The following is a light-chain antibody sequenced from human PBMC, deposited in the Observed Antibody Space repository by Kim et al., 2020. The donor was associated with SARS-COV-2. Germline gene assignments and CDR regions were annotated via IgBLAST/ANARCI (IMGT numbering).Light chain of an antibody. CDR1: SSDVGSYNY. CDR2: DVS. Sequence: GQSITMSCTGTSSDVGSYNYVSWYQQHPGKAPKLMIYDVSKRPSGVSNRFSGSKSGNTASLTISGLQAEDEADYYCSSYTSSRTSVFGGGTKVTVL. J-gene: IGLJ2*01. CDR3: SSYTSSRTSV. V-gene: IGLV2-14*04.